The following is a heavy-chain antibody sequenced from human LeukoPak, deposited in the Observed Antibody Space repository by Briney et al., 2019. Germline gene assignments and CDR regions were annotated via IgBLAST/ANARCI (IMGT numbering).Heavy chain of an antibody. D-gene: IGHD4-11*01. J-gene: IGHJ4*02. V-gene: IGHV4-38-2*02. CDR1: GYSISSGYY. CDR2: IYHSGST. CDR3: AREYHSKTMFDY. Sequence: SETLSLTCTVSGYSISSGYYWGWIRQPPGKGLEWIGSIYHSGSTYYNPSLKSRVTISVDTSKNQFSLKLSSVTAADTAVYYCAREYHSKTMFDYWGQGTLVTVYS.